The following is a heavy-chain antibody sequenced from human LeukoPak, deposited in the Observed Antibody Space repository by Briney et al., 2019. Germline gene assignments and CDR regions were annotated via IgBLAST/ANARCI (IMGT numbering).Heavy chain of an antibody. CDR1: GFTVSSNS. D-gene: IGHD5-24*01. J-gene: IGHJ5*02. Sequence: GGSLRLSCTVSGFTVSSNSMSWVRQAPGKGLEWVSYISSSGSTIYYADSVKGRFTISRDNAKNSLYLQMNSLRAEDTAVYYCARDRDGYNALGWFDPWGQGTLVTVSS. V-gene: IGHV3-11*04. CDR3: ARDRDGYNALGWFDP. CDR2: ISSSGSTI.